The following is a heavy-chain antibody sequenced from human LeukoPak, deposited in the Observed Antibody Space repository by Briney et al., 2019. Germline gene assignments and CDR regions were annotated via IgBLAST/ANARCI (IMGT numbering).Heavy chain of an antibody. D-gene: IGHD5-18*01. Sequence: SETLSLTCAVYGGSFSGYYWSWIRQPPGKGLEWIGEINHSGSTNYNPSIKSRVTISVDTSKNQFSLNLTSVTAADTAVYYCARGFEYNYRYTFGYWGQGTLVTVSS. V-gene: IGHV4-34*01. J-gene: IGHJ4*02. CDR2: INHSGST. CDR1: GGSFSGYY. CDR3: ARGFEYNYRYTFGY.